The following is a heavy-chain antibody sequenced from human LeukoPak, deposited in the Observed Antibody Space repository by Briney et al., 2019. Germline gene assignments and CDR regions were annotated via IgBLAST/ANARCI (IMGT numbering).Heavy chain of an antibody. V-gene: IGHV4-34*01. CDR3: ARAGYRYFDY. J-gene: IGHJ4*02. CDR1: SGSLSDKY. D-gene: IGHD5-24*01. Sequence: PSETLSLTCGVYSGSLSDKYWSWIRQPPGKGLEWIGEINPSGRTNYNPSLKSRVTMSIDTSKNQFSLKLSSVTAADTAVYYCARAGYRYFDYWGQGTLVTVSS. CDR2: INPSGRT.